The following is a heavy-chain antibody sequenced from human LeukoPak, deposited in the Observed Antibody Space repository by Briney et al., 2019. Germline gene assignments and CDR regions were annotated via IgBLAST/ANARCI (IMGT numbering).Heavy chain of an antibody. CDR1: GYSISSGYY. CDR3: ARASHWNQLHYFDY. J-gene: IGHJ4*02. Sequence: SETPSLTCTVSGYSISSGYYGGWIRQPPGEGLEGIGSIYHSGSTNYNPSLKSRVTISVDTAKNHVSLKLSSVTAADTAVYYCARASHWNQLHYFDYWGQGTLVTVSS. CDR2: IYHSGST. D-gene: IGHD1-1*01. V-gene: IGHV4-38-2*02.